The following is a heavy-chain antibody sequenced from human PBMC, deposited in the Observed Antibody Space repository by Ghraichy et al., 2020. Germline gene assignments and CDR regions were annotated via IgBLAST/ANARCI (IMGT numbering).Heavy chain of an antibody. Sequence: ASAKVSCKASGYTFTSYGISWVRQAPGQGLEWMGWISAYNGNTNYAQKLQGRVTMTTDTSTSTAYMELRSLRSDDTAVYYCARAYYDFWSGYIEADWFDPWGQGTLVTVSS. CDR2: ISAYNGNT. D-gene: IGHD3-3*01. J-gene: IGHJ5*02. CDR3: ARAYYDFWSGYIEADWFDP. CDR1: GYTFTSYG. V-gene: IGHV1-18*01.